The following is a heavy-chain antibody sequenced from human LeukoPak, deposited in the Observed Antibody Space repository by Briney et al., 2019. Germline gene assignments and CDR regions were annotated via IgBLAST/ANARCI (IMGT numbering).Heavy chain of an antibody. J-gene: IGHJ4*02. Sequence: SETLSLTCAVYGGSFSGYYWSWIRQPPGKGLEWIGEINHSGSTNYNPSLKSRVTISVDTSKNQFSLKLSSVTAADTAVYYCARMGTIDAGSPPYYFDYWGQGTLVTVSS. V-gene: IGHV4-34*01. CDR3: ARMGTIDAGSPPYYFDY. CDR1: GGSFSGYY. CDR2: INHSGST. D-gene: IGHD3-10*01.